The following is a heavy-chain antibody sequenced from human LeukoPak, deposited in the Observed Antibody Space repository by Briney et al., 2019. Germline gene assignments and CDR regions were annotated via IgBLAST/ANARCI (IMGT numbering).Heavy chain of an antibody. J-gene: IGHJ4*02. V-gene: IGHV3-33*01. CDR3: ERAGTYSSSWYDY. D-gene: IGHD6-13*01. CDR2: IGYDGSNK. CDR1: GFTFSSYG. Sequence: GGSVRLSCAASGFTFSSYGMHGARQAPGKGLEWVAVIGYDGSNKYYSDSFQGRFTISRDNSKNTLYLQMNSLRDEDTAVYYYERAGTYSSSWYDYWGEGPLIIVSS.